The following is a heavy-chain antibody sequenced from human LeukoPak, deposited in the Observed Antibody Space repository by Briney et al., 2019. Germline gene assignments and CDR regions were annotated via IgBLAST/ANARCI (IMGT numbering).Heavy chain of an antibody. D-gene: IGHD6-6*01. Sequence: GWSLRLSCAASGFTVSSNYMSWVRQAPGKGLEWVSVISSGGSTYYADSVKGRFTISRDNSKNTLYLQMNSLRAEDTAVYYCARDPSNPTAFDYWGQGTLVTVSS. J-gene: IGHJ4*02. V-gene: IGHV3-66*02. CDR3: ARDPSNPTAFDY. CDR1: GFTVSSNY. CDR2: ISSGGST.